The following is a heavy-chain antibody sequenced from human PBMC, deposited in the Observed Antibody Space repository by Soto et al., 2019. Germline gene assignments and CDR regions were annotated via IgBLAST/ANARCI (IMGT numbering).Heavy chain of an antibody. Sequence: QVQLVQSGPEVKKPGASVTVSCKASGYTFLKYGINWVRQAPGQGLEWMGGIQTDTGHPNVAQKFQDRVTMTTDTPTYPAYMLMRGLRSGDTGTYFCAKDRGYGYLFDHRGQAPLVTASS. J-gene: IGHJ4*02. D-gene: IGHD5-18*01. CDR1: GYTFLKYG. V-gene: IGHV1-18*01. CDR2: IQTDTGHP. CDR3: AKDRGYGYLFDH.